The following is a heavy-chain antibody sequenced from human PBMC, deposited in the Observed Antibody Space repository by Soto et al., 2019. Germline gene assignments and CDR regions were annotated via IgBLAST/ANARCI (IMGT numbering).Heavy chain of an antibody. CDR3: ARAAGAVPAADGMDV. J-gene: IGHJ6*02. CDR1: GGSISSYY. V-gene: IGHV4-59*12. Sequence: SETLSLTCTVSGGSISSYYWSWIRQPPGKGLEWIGYIYHSGTFLKHPSLKTRLTMSLDRSNNQFSLTLNSVTAADTAVYYCARAAGAVPAADGMDVWGQGTTVTVSS. D-gene: IGHD2-2*01. CDR2: IYHSGTF.